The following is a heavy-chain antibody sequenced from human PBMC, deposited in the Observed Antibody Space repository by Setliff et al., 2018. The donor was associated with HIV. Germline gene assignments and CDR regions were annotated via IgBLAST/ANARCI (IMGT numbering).Heavy chain of an antibody. CDR1: GYTFTAYY. V-gene: IGHV1-2*06. J-gene: IGHJ3*01. Sequence: ASVKVSCKASGYTFTAYYIHWVRQAPGHGLQLMGRIEPSSGGTNYLQEFQGRVTITRDTSMSTVYMALTGLTSDDTAVYYCAKQGYSDSLYAFDVWGQGTMVTVSS. CDR2: IEPSSGGT. D-gene: IGHD1-26*01. CDR3: AKQGYSDSLYAFDV.